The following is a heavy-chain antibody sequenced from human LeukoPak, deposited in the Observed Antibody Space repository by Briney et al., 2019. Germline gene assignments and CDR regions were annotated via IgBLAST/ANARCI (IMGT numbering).Heavy chain of an antibody. CDR1: GFTFSSYW. J-gene: IGHJ4*02. Sequence: PGGSLRLSCAASGFTFSSYWMSWVRQAPGQGLEWVANIKQDGSEKYYVDSVKGRFTISRDNAKNSLYLQMNSLRAEDTAVYYCARDGITMVRGVILRATFNDYWGQGTLVTVSS. V-gene: IGHV3-7*01. D-gene: IGHD3-10*01. CDR3: ARDGITMVRGVILRATFNDY. CDR2: IKQDGSEK.